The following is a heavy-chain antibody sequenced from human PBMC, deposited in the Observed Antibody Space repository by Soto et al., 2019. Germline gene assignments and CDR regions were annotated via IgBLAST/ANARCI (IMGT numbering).Heavy chain of an antibody. J-gene: IGHJ4*02. CDR2: TYHRSKWYN. Sequence: QALSLPYAISGDSVSSESATCDLIRQSPSRGLEWLGRTYHRSKWYNDYAVSVKSRIIINPETSKNQISLQLNSVTPEDTSVYYCAREDRGAFDYWGQGALVTVSS. CDR1: GDSVSSESAT. V-gene: IGHV6-1*01. D-gene: IGHD2-15*01. CDR3: AREDRGAFDY.